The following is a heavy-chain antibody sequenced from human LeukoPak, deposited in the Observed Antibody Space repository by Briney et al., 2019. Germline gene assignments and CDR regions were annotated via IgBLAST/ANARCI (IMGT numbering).Heavy chain of an antibody. D-gene: IGHD4-17*01. V-gene: IGHV1-69*13. CDR1: GYTFTSYY. CDR2: IIPIFGTA. CDR3: ARGRPGYGDYVV. Sequence: GASVKVSCKASGYTFTSYYMHWVRQAPGQGLEWMGGIIPIFGTANYAQKFQGRVTITADESTSTAYMELSSLRSEDTAVYYCARGRPGYGDYVVWGQGTLVTVSS. J-gene: IGHJ4*02.